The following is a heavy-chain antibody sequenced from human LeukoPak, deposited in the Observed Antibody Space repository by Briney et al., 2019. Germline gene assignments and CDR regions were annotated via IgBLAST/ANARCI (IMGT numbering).Heavy chain of an antibody. CDR3: AKAEYYDILTGYSHYSGFDY. V-gene: IGHV3-23*01. D-gene: IGHD3-9*01. CDR1: GFTFSSYA. Sequence: GGSLRLSCAASGFTFSSYAMSWVRQAPGKGLEWVSAISGSGGSTYYADSVKGRFTISRDNSKNTPYLQMNSLRTEDTAVYYYAKAEYYDILTGYSHYSGFDYWGQGTLVTVSS. CDR2: ISGSGGST. J-gene: IGHJ4*02.